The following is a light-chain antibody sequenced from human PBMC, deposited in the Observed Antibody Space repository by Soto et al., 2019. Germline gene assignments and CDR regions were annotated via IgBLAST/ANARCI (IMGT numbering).Light chain of an antibody. CDR2: EAS. CDR3: QQDTYDRT. V-gene: IGKV1-5*03. Sequence: DIQMTQSPFSLSASVGDRVTITCRASESVRSRLAGYQQKPGKAPKLLFSEASSVESGVPSRFSGSGSGTEFTLTISSLQPDDFTTYYCQQDTYDRTFGQGTEVE. CDR1: ESVRSR. J-gene: IGKJ1*01.